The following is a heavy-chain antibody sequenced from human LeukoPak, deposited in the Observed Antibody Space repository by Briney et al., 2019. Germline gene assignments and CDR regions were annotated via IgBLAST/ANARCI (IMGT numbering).Heavy chain of an antibody. V-gene: IGHV3-23*01. CDR3: AKPTGTSYFDH. CDR2: ICGSGGST. D-gene: IGHD1-14*01. Sequence: GGSLRLSCAASGFTFSSYAMTWVRQAPGKGLGWVSTICGSGGSTFYADSVKGRFTISRDNSKNTLYLQMNSLRAEDTAVYYCAKPTGTSYFDHWGQGTLVTVSS. CDR1: GFTFSSYA. J-gene: IGHJ4*02.